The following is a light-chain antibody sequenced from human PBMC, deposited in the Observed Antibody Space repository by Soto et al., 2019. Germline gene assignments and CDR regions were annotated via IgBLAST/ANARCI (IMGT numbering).Light chain of an antibody. CDR3: TSWTTSTTMI. J-gene: IGLJ2*01. CDR1: SSDIGAYNF. Sequence: QSVLTQPASVSGSPGQSITISCTGTSSDIGAYNFVSWYQQHPGKAPKLMLYDVNIRPSGVSNRLSGYQSGNTASLTIAGLQAEDEADYYCTSWTTSTTMIFGGGTKVTVL. V-gene: IGLV2-14*03. CDR2: DVN.